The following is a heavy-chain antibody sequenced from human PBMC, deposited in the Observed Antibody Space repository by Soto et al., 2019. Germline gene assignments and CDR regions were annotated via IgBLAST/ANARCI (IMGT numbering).Heavy chain of an antibody. Sequence: QVQLQESGPGLVKPSQTLSLTCTVSGGSISSGDYYWSWIRQPPGKGLEWIGYIYYSGSTYDNPSLQRRVTLSVDTSKNQFSLKLSSVTAADTAVYYCARSDYGLGWFDPWGQGTLVTVSS. CDR2: IYYSGST. CDR1: GGSISSGDYY. CDR3: ARSDYGLGWFDP. D-gene: IGHD3-16*01. V-gene: IGHV4-30-4*01. J-gene: IGHJ5*02.